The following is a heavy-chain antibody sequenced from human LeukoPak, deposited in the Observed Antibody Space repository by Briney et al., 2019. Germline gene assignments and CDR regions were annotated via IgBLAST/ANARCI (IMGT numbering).Heavy chain of an antibody. D-gene: IGHD1-26*01. V-gene: IGHV4-4*02. CDR2: VQKIGRT. CDR1: TVSGSSGNF. CDR3: ARELLGAPTPGAY. J-gene: IGHJ4*02. Sequence: PSETLSLTCALSTVSGSSGNFWSWVRQPPGEGREWIVEVQKIGRTNYNPSLKTRVTISIDASENKLYLEVTSVTGADTAVYYCARELLGAPTPGAYWGQGTRVAVSS.